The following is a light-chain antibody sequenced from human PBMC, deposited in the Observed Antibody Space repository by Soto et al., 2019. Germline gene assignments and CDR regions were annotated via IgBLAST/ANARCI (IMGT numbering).Light chain of an antibody. CDR3: SSYTSSSTLYV. Sequence: QSALTQPASVSGSPGQSITISCTGTSSDVGDYNYVSWYQQHPGKAPKLMIYDVSYRPSGVSNRFSGSKSGNTASLTISGLQAEDEADYYCSSYTSSSTLYVFGTGTQLTVL. CDR1: SSDVGDYNY. CDR2: DVS. J-gene: IGLJ1*01. V-gene: IGLV2-14*03.